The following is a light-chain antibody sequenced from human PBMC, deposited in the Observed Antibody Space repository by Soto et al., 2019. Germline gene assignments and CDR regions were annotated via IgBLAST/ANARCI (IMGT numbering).Light chain of an antibody. CDR3: GTWDSSLSGVV. V-gene: IGLV1-51*01. J-gene: IGLJ2*01. CDR1: SSNIGNNY. CDR2: DSN. Sequence: QSVLTQPPSVSAAPGQKVTISCSGSSSNIGNNYVSWYQQLPGTAPKLLIYDSNKRPSGIPARFSASKSATSATLRITGLLTGDDADYYCGTWDSSLSGVVFGGGTKLTVL.